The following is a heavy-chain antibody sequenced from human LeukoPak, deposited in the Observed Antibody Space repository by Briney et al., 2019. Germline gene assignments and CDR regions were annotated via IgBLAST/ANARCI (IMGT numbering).Heavy chain of an antibody. J-gene: IGHJ4*02. Sequence: GGSLRLSCAASGFTFSSYAMSWVRQAPGKGLEWVSAISGSGGSTYYADSVKGRFTVSRDNSKNTLYLQMNSLRAEDTAVYYCAKHGPWYSSSTYIDYWGQGTLVTVSS. V-gene: IGHV3-23*01. CDR3: AKHGPWYSSSTYIDY. D-gene: IGHD2-15*01. CDR1: GFTFSSYA. CDR2: ISGSGGST.